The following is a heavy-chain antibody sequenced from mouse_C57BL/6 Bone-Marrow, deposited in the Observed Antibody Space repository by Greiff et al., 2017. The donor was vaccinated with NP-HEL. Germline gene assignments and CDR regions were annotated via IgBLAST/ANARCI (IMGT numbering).Heavy chain of an antibody. J-gene: IGHJ4*01. CDR2: IYPGSGNT. Sequence: VQLQQSGAELVRPGASVKLSCKASGYTFTDYYINWVKQRPGQGLEWIARIYPGSGNTYYNEKFKGKATLTAEKSSSTAYMQLSSLTSEDSAVYFCARFHYYGSSYSAMDYWGQGTSVTVSS. CDR3: ARFHYYGSSYSAMDY. V-gene: IGHV1-76*01. D-gene: IGHD1-1*01. CDR1: GYTFTDYY.